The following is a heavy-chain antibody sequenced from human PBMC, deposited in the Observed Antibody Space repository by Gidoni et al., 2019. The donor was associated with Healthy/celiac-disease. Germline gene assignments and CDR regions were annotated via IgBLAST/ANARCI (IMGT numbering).Heavy chain of an antibody. V-gene: IGHV3-11*06. CDR2: ISSSSSYT. Sequence: QVQLVESGGGLVKPGGSRRLACAASGFTFSDYYMSWIRQPPGKGLEWVSYISSSSSYTNYADSVKGRFTISRDNAKNSLYLQMNSLRAEDTAVYYCARVGRNDAFDIWGQGTMVTVSS. J-gene: IGHJ3*02. CDR1: GFTFSDYY. CDR3: ARVGRNDAFDI.